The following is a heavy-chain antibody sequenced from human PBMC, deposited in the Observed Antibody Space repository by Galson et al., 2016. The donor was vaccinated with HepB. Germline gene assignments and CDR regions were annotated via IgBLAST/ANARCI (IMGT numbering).Heavy chain of an antibody. D-gene: IGHD3-10*01. CDR1: GGSISNYY. J-gene: IGHJ4*02. CDR2: ISSSGST. V-gene: IGHV4-59*01. CDR3: ARGSGTFGHDH. Sequence: SETLSLTCTVSGGSISNYYWSWIRQPPGKGLEWIGYISSSGSTTSNPSLKSRVIISVDPSKTQFYLKLNSMPAADPAVYSCARGSGTFGHDHWGQGTLVTVSS.